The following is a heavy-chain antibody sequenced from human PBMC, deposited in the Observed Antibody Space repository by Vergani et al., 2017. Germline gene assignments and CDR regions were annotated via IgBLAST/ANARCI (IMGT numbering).Heavy chain of an antibody. V-gene: IGHV1-18*01. CDR1: GYTFTSYG. D-gene: IGHD3-9*01. J-gene: IGHJ3*02. Sequence: QVQLVQSGAEVKKPGASVKVSCKASGYTFTSYGISWVRQAPGQGLEWMGWISAYNGNTNYAQKLQGRVTMTTDTSTSTAYMELRSLRSDDTAVYYCARDSLRYFARRPGAFDIWGQGTMVTVSS. CDR2: ISAYNGNT. CDR3: ARDSLRYFARRPGAFDI.